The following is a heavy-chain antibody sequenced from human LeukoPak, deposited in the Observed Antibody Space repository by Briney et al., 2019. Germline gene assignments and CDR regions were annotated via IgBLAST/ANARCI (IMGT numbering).Heavy chain of an antibody. Sequence: PGGSLSLTCAASGFTFSSYEMTWVRQAPGKGLEWVSNISSSDTTIHYADSVKGRFTISRDNARNSLYLQMNSLRAEDTAVYYCARSRRDNYYYYYGMDVWGQGATVTVSS. CDR3: ARSRRDNYYYYYGMDV. CDR1: GFTFSSYE. V-gene: IGHV3-48*03. J-gene: IGHJ6*02. CDR2: ISSSDTTI. D-gene: IGHD5-24*01.